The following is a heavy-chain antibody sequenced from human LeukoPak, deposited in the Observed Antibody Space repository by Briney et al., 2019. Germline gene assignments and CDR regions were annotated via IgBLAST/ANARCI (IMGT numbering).Heavy chain of an antibody. CDR1: GFTFSSYA. J-gene: IGHJ4*02. CDR3: AKSPYGDYAGFSFDY. CDR2: ISGSGGST. Sequence: GGSLRLSCAASGFTFSSYAMSWVRQAPGMGLEWVSAISGSGGSTYYADSVKGRFTISRDNSKNTLYLQMNSLRAEDTAVYYCAKSPYGDYAGFSFDYWGQGTLVTVSS. V-gene: IGHV3-23*01. D-gene: IGHD4-17*01.